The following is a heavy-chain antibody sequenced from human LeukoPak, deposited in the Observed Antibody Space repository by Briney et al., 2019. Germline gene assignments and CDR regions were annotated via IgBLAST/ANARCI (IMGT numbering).Heavy chain of an antibody. J-gene: IGHJ4*02. D-gene: IGHD1-26*01. CDR3: AREVYSGSYPYFDY. CDR1: GGTFISYA. CDR2: IIPIFGTA. Sequence: SVKVSFKASGGTFISYAISWVRQAPGQGLEWMGGIIPIFGTANYAQKFQGRVTITTDESTSTAYMELSSLRSEDTAVYYCAREVYSGSYPYFDYWGQGTLVTVSS. V-gene: IGHV1-69*05.